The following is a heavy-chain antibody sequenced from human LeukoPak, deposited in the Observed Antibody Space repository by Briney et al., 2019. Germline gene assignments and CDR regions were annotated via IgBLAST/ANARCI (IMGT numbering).Heavy chain of an antibody. CDR3: ARHRGNWNDGLSYYMDV. V-gene: IGHV4-39*01. CDR1: GVSITSSSYY. J-gene: IGHJ6*03. CDR2: IYYSGST. D-gene: IGHD1-1*01. Sequence: SETLSLTCTVSGVSITSSSYYWGWIRQPPGKGLEGIGRIYYSGSTYYNPSLKSRVTISVDTSKNQFSLKLSSVTAADTAVYYCARHRGNWNDGLSYYMDVWGKGTTVTVSS.